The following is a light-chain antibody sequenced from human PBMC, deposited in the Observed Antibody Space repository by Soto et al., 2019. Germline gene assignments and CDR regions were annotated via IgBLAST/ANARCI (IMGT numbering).Light chain of an antibody. CDR2: DVS. CDR3: SSYTSSSTLSYV. CDR1: SSDVGGYNY. Sequence: QSVLTQPASVSGSPGQSITISCTGTSSDVGGYNYVSWYQQHPGKAPKLMIYDVSNRPSGVSNRFSGSKSGNTASLTIPGLQAEDGADYYCSSYTSSSTLSYVFGPGTKVTVL. J-gene: IGLJ1*01. V-gene: IGLV2-14*01.